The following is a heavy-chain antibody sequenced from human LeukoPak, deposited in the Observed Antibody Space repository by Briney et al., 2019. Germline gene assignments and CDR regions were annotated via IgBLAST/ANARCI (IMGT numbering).Heavy chain of an antibody. J-gene: IGHJ6*03. CDR3: ARVITSGYSYYYYYMDF. CDR1: GVSINSYF. V-gene: IGHV4-59*01. D-gene: IGHD3-22*01. Sequence: PSETLSLTCSVSGVSINSYFWSWIRQPPGKRLEWIGYIHYSGSSNYNSSLKSRVTIAVDTSKNQFSLRLTSVTAADTAVYYWARVITSGYSYYYYYMDFWGRGTTVTVSS. CDR2: IHYSGSS.